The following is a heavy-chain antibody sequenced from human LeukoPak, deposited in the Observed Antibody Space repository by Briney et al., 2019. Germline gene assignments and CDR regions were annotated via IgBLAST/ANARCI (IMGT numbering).Heavy chain of an antibody. CDR2: ISWDGGST. D-gene: IGHD3-22*01. J-gene: IGHJ4*02. Sequence: SGGSLRLSCAASGFTFDDYTMHWVRQAPGKGLEWVSHISWDGGSTYYADSVKGRFTISRDNSKNSLYLQMNSLRTEDTALYYCAKEVYDSSGYLDYWGQGTLVTVSS. V-gene: IGHV3-43*01. CDR1: GFTFDDYT. CDR3: AKEVYDSSGYLDY.